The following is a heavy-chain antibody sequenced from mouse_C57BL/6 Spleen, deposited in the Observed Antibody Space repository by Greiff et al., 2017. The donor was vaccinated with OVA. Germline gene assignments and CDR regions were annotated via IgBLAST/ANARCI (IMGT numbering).Heavy chain of an antibody. CDR1: GFTIKNTY. CDR2: IDPANGNT. J-gene: IGHJ1*03. Sequence: VQLQQSVAELVRPGASVKLSCTASGFTIKNTYMHWVKQRPEQGLEWIGRIDPANGNTKYAPKFQGKATITADTSSNTAYLQLSSLTSEDTAIYYCARDGYYEYFDVWGTGTTVTVSS. CDR3: ARDGYYEYFDV. D-gene: IGHD2-3*01. V-gene: IGHV14-3*01.